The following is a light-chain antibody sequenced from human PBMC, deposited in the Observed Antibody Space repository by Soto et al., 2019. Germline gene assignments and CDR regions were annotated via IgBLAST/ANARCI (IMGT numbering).Light chain of an antibody. CDR3: HLYGSSPPRT. V-gene: IGKV3-20*01. J-gene: IGKJ2*01. CDR2: GAS. Sequence: EIVLTQSPGTLSLSPGERATLSCRASQSVSSRYLAWYQQTPGQAPRLLIYGASSRATGLPDRFSGSGSGTDFTLTISRREPEDFAVYYCHLYGSSPPRTFGQGTELEI. CDR1: QSVSSRY.